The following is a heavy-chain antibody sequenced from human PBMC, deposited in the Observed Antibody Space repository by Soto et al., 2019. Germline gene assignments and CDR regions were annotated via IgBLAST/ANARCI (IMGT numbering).Heavy chain of an antibody. J-gene: IGHJ4*02. D-gene: IGHD5-12*01. CDR1: GFPFSSYS. CDR3: ARGPPMATITFFAY. Sequence: EVQLVESGGGLVKPGGSLRLYCAASGFPFSSYSMNWVRQAPGKGLEWVSSISSSSYIYYADSLQGRFTISRDNAKNSLYLQMNSLRAEDTAVYYCARGPPMATITFFAYWGQGTLVTVSS. V-gene: IGHV3-21*01. CDR2: ISSSSYI.